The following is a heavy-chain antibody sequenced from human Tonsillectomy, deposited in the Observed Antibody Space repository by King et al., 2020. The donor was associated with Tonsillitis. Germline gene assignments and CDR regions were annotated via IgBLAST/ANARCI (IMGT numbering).Heavy chain of an antibody. CDR2: IYYNGST. CDR3: ARAIYGSGSYTYYFDY. V-gene: IGHV4-31*03. D-gene: IGHD3-10*01. Sequence: VQLQESGPGLVKPSQTLSLTCTVSGGSISSSVYYWSWIRQHPGKGLEGIGYIYYNGSTYYNPSLKSRVTISVDTSKNQFSLKLSSVTAADTAVYYCARAIYGSGSYTYYFDYWGQGTLVTVSS. CDR1: GGSISSSVYY. J-gene: IGHJ4*02.